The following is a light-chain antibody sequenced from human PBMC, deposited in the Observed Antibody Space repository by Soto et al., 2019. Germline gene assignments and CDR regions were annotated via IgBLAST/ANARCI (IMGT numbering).Light chain of an antibody. CDR2: GAS. CDR1: QSVSSN. V-gene: IGKV3-15*01. Sequence: EIVVTQSAATLSVSPWERATLSCRASQSVSSNLAWYQQKPGQAPRLLIYGASTRATGIPARFSGSGSGTEFILTISSLQSEDFAVYYCQQYNNWPPLTFGGGTKVDI. CDR3: QQYNNWPPLT. J-gene: IGKJ4*01.